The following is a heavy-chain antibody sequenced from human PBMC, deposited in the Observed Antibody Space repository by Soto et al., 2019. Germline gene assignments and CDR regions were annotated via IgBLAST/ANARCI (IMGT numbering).Heavy chain of an antibody. CDR3: ARVPSP. CDR2: INHSGST. CDR1: GWSFSGYY. J-gene: IGHJ5*02. Sequence: SETLSLTCAFYGWSFSGYYWSWIRQPPGKGLEWIGEINHSGSTNYNPSLKSRVTISVDRSKNQFSLKLSSVTAADTAVYYCARVPSPWGQGTLVTVSS. V-gene: IGHV4-34*01.